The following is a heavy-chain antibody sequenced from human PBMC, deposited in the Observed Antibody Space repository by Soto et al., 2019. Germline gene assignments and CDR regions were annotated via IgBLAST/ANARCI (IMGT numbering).Heavy chain of an antibody. V-gene: IGHV3-64D*06. J-gene: IGHJ5*02. CDR3: VKDHGDYFNWFDP. CDR1: GFTFSSYA. Sequence: EVQLVESGGGLVQPGGSLRLSCSASGFTFSSYAMHWVRQAPGKGLEYVSAISSNGGSTYHADSVKGRFTISRDNSKNTLYLQMSSLRPEDTAVYHCVKDHGDYFNWFDPWGQGTLVTVSS. CDR2: ISSNGGST. D-gene: IGHD4-17*01.